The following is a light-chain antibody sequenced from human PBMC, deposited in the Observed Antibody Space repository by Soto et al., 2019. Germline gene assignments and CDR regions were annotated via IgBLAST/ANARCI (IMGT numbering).Light chain of an antibody. CDR3: QQYGSSPWT. V-gene: IGKV3-20*01. CDR1: QSVSNSY. J-gene: IGKJ1*01. CDR2: GAS. Sequence: EIVLTQSPGTLSLSPGERATLSCRASQSVSNSYIAWYQQKPGQAPRLLIYGASSRATGIPDRFSGSGSGTDFTLTISRLESEDFAVYYCQQYGSSPWTFGQGTKVEIK.